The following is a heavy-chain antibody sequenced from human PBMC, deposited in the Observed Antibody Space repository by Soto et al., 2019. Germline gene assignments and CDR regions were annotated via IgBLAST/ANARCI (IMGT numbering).Heavy chain of an antibody. Sequence: QVQVVQSGAEVKKPGASVKVSCKASGYTFTSYAMHWVRQAPGQRLEWMGWINTGNGNTKNSQKFQGRVSITRDTLASTAYMELSSLRSEDTAVSYWARGASSVTTFHFELWGRGTLVTVSS. CDR1: GYTFTSYA. CDR2: INTGNGNT. V-gene: IGHV1-3*04. D-gene: IGHD4-17*01. J-gene: IGHJ2*01. CDR3: ARGASSVTTFHFEL.